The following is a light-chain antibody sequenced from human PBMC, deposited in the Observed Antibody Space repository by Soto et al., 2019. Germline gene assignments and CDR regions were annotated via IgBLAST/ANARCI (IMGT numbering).Light chain of an antibody. J-gene: IGKJ4*01. CDR1: HSVYSK. V-gene: IGKV3-15*01. CDR3: QQYNEWLPPT. CDR2: GAS. Sequence: EIVMTQSSATLSVSKGEGGILSCRASHSVYSKVALYQQKPGQEPRNLIYGASTRATGIPARFSGSGSETDFTLPISSLQSEDFGIYYCQQYNEWLPPTFGGGTKVDIK.